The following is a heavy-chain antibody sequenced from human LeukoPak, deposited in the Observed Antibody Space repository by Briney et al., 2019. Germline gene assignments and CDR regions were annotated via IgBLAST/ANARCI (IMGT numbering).Heavy chain of an antibody. Sequence: GGSLRLSCAVSGFRFSGYNMNWVRQAPGKVLEWIAYISSTTVIYYADSVEGRFTVSRDNAHDSLYMQMSSLTLDDTAVYFCAREGDGSNSGFAYWGQGTLVTVSS. CDR1: GFRFSGYN. CDR3: AREGDGSNSGFAY. CDR2: ISSTTVI. V-gene: IGHV3-69-1*01. D-gene: IGHD4-11*01. J-gene: IGHJ4*02.